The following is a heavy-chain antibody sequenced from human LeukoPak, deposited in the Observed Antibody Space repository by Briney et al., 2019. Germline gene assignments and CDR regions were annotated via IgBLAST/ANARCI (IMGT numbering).Heavy chain of an antibody. V-gene: IGHV3-23*01. CDR3: AKDFGIRYFDWLSHAFDI. D-gene: IGHD3-9*01. J-gene: IGHJ3*02. CDR1: GFTFSSYG. CDR2: ISGSGGST. Sequence: GGSLRLSCAASGFTFSSYGMSWVRQAPGKGLEWVSAISGSGGSTYYADSVKGRFTISRDNSKNTLYLQMNSLRAEDTAVYYCAKDFGIRYFDWLSHAFDIWGQGTMVTVSS.